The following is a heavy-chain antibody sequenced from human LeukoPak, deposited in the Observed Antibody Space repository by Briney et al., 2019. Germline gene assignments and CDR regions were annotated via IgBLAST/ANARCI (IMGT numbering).Heavy chain of an antibody. CDR3: ARYYCGGVCYSGYFDY. J-gene: IGHJ4*02. D-gene: IGHD2-21*02. CDR1: GGSISSSTSY. CDR2: IYYSGST. V-gene: IGHV4-39*01. Sequence: SETLSLTCTVSGGSISSSTSYWGWIRQPPGKGPEWIGNIYYSGSTYYNPSLKSRVTISVDTSKKQFSLRLSSVTAADTAVYYCARYYCGGVCYSGYFDYWGQGTLATVSS.